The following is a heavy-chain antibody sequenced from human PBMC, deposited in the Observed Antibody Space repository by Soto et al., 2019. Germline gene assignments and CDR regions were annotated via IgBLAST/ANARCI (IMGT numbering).Heavy chain of an antibody. CDR3: AREGILTGTTYFDH. CDR2: THISGTI. CDR1: GGSISGDY. J-gene: IGHJ4*02. Sequence: SETLSLTCTVSGGSISGDYWSWIRQPPGKGLEWIGYTHISGTINYNASLKSRVTISVDTSKNQFSLQLSSVTAADTAVYYCAREGILTGTTYFDHWGQGILVTVSS. D-gene: IGHD1-20*01. V-gene: IGHV4-59*01.